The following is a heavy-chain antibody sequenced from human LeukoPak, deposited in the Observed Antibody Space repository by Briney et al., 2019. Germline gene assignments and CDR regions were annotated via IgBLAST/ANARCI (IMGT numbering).Heavy chain of an antibody. V-gene: IGHV4-59*01. Sequence: SETLSLTCNVSGGSISSYYWSWIRQPPGKGLEWTGYIYYSGSTNYNPSLKSRVTISVDTSKNQFSLKLSSVTAADTAVYYCARGELIVRPGFDPWGQGTLVTVSS. CDR3: ARGELIVRPGFDP. CDR2: IYYSGST. CDR1: GGSISSYY. D-gene: IGHD3-10*01. J-gene: IGHJ5*02.